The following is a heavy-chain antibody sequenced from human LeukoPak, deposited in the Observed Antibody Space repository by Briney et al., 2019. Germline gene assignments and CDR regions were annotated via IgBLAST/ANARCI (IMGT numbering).Heavy chain of an antibody. D-gene: IGHD3-3*01. CDR1: GFTFSSYS. CDR2: IRSKASNYAT. V-gene: IGHV3-73*01. J-gene: IGHJ6*02. CDR3: TKQYYDFWSGFGMDV. Sequence: PGGSLRLSCAASGFTFSSYSMNWIRQASGKGLEWVGRIRSKASNYATVYAASVKGRFTISRDDSKNTAYLQMNSLKIEDTAVYYCTKQYYDFWSGFGMDVWGQGTTVTVSS.